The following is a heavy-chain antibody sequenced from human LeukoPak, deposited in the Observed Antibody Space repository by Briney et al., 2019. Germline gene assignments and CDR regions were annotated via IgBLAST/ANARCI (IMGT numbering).Heavy chain of an antibody. J-gene: IGHJ4*02. CDR1: GFTFSSYG. Sequence: PGGSLRLSCAASGFTFSSYGMHWVRQAPGKGLEWVAFIRYDGSNKYYADSVEGRFTISRDNSKNTLYLQMNSLRAEDTAVYYCAKDQYYYDSSGYYYHDYWGQGTLVTVSS. CDR2: IRYDGSNK. D-gene: IGHD3-22*01. CDR3: AKDQYYYDSSGYYYHDY. V-gene: IGHV3-30*02.